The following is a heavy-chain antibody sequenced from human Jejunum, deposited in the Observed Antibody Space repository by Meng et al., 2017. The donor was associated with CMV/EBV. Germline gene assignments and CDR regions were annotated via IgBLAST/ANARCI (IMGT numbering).Heavy chain of an antibody. Sequence: GFTFNNYHIIWGRQAPGKGLEWVSSISGASTYIYYADSLEGRFTISRDTAKNSVYLQMNSLRGEDTAVYYCARGYEYGDPNWLDSWGQGTLVTVSS. CDR2: ISGASTYI. CDR3: ARGYEYGDPNWLDS. V-gene: IGHV3-21*06. D-gene: IGHD4-17*01. CDR1: GFTFNNYH. J-gene: IGHJ5*01.